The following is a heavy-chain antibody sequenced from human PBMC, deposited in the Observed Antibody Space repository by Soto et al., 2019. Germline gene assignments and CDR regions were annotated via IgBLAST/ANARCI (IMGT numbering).Heavy chain of an antibody. Sequence: EVQLLESGGGLVQPGGSLRLSCAASGFTFSSYAMSWVRQAPGKGLEWVSAISGSGGSTYYADSVKGRFTISRDNSKNTLHLQMNSLRAEDTALYYCAKDLHRLQGDYGYYYYYGLDVWGQGTTVTVSS. D-gene: IGHD4-17*01. CDR2: ISGSGGST. J-gene: IGHJ6*02. CDR3: AKDLHRLQGDYGYYYYYGLDV. CDR1: GFTFSSYA. V-gene: IGHV3-23*01.